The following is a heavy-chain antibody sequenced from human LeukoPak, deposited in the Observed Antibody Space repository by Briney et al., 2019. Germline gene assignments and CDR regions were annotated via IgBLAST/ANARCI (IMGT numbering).Heavy chain of an antibody. CDR3: ARARLYYYYGMDV. CDR1: GGSTSSGDYY. J-gene: IGHJ6*02. CDR2: IYYSGST. Sequence: MPSETLSLTCTVAGGSTSSGDYYWSWIRQPPGKGLEWIGYIYYSGSTYYNPSLKSRVTISVDTSKNQFSLKLSSVTAADTAVYYCARARLYYYYGMDVWGQGTTVTVSS. V-gene: IGHV4-30-4*01.